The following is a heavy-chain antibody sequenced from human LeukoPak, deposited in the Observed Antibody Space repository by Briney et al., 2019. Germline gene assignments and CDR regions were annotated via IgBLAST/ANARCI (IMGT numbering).Heavy chain of an antibody. D-gene: IGHD5/OR15-5a*01. CDR1: GASISTYY. V-gene: IGHV4-4*07. J-gene: IGHJ4*02. CDR3: VQDGPLRSDY. CDR2: IFASGST. Sequence: PPETLSLTCTVSGASISTYYWSWIRQPAGKGLEWIGRIFASGSTNYNPSLKSRIAMSVDTSKSQFSLNLTSVTAADTAMYYCVQDGPLRSDYWGQGTLVTVSS.